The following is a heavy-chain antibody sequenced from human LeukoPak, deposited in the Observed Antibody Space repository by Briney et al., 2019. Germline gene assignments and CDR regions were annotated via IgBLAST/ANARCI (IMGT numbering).Heavy chain of an antibody. CDR2: INPNSGGT. J-gene: IGHJ4*02. V-gene: IGHV1-2*02. CDR1: GYTFTGYY. D-gene: IGHD3-9*01. CDR3: ARDPDYDILTGYSPLDY. Sequence: ASVKVSCKASGYTFTGYYMHWVRQAPGQGLEWMGWINPNSGGTNYAQKFQGGVTMTRDTSISTAYMELSRLRSDDTAVYYCARDPDYDILTGYSPLDYWGQGTLVTVSS.